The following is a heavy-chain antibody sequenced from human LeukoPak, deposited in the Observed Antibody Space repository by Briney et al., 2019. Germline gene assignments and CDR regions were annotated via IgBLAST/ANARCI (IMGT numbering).Heavy chain of an antibody. J-gene: IGHJ3*02. CDR3: ARPAGFGYGDYPHAFDI. CDR1: GFTFDDYG. V-gene: IGHV3-20*04. Sequence: VGSLRLSCAASGFTFDDYGMSWVRQAPGEGLEWVSGINWNVGSPGYADSVKGGFTISRDNAKISLYLQMNSLRAEDTALYYCARPAGFGYGDYPHAFDIWGQGTMVTVSS. D-gene: IGHD4-17*01. CDR2: INWNVGSP.